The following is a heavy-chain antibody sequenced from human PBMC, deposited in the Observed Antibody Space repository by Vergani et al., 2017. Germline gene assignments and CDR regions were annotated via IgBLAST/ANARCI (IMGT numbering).Heavy chain of an antibody. V-gene: IGHV3-30*19. CDR1: GFIFGGYG. D-gene: IGHD4/OR15-4a*01. CDR2: ISYDGSNK. J-gene: IGHJ5*02. CDR3: AREKVLSGWFDP. Sequence: VESGGGVVQPGGSLRLSCTASGFIFGGYGMNWVRHSPGKGLEWVAFISYDGSNKYYADSVKGRFTISRDNSKNTLYLQMNSLRAEDTAVYYCAREKVLSGWFDPWGQGTLVTVSS.